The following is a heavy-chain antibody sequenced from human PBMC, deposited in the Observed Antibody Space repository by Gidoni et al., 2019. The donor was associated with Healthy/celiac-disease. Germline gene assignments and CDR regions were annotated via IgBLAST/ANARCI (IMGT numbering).Heavy chain of an antibody. V-gene: IGHV1-69-2*01. CDR3: ATLARGGIDYSNFFDY. J-gene: IGHJ4*02. CDR2: VDPEDGET. CDR1: GYPFTDYY. Sequence: EVQRVQSGAQVKKPGATVNISCKVPGYPFTDYYMHWVQQAPGKGLEWMGLVDPEDGETIYAEKFQGRVTITADTSTDTAYMELSSLRSEDTAVYYCATLARGGIDYSNFFDYWGQGTLVTVSS. D-gene: IGHD4-4*01.